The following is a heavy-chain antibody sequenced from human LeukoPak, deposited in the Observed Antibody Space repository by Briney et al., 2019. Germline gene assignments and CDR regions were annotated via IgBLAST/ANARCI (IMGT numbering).Heavy chain of an antibody. Sequence: PGGSLRLSCAASGFTFSSYWMSWVRQAPGKGLEWVANINQDGSEKYYVDSVKGRFTISRDKAKNSLYLQMNSLRDEDTAVYYCARDNYYDSSGYYYVYYYYYGMDVWGQGTTVTVS. V-gene: IGHV3-7*03. CDR2: INQDGSEK. J-gene: IGHJ6*02. CDR1: GFTFSSYW. D-gene: IGHD3-22*01. CDR3: ARDNYYDSSGYYYVYYYYYGMDV.